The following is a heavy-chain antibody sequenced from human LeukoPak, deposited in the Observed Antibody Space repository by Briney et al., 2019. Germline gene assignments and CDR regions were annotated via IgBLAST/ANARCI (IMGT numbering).Heavy chain of an antibody. D-gene: IGHD3-16*02. J-gene: IGHJ4*02. Sequence: GGSLRLSCAASGFTFSDYYMSWIRQAPGKGLEWVSYISSSGSTIYYADSVKGRFTISRDNAKNSLYLQMNSLRAEDTDVYYCARGTYYDYVWGSYRANLVDYWGQGTLVTVSS. CDR2: ISSSGSTI. CDR3: ARGTYYDYVWGSYRANLVDY. V-gene: IGHV3-11*01. CDR1: GFTFSDYY.